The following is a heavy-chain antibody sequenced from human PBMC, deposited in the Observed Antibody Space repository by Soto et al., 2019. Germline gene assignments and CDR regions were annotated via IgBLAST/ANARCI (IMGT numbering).Heavy chain of an antibody. V-gene: IGHV3-7*01. Sequence: VGSLRLSCAASGFTFSSYWMSWVRQAPGKGLEWVANINQRGNERYYVDSLKGRFTISRDNAENSLYLQVNSLRAEDTAVYYCARDGVEAGLYLDNWGQGTLVTVSS. J-gene: IGHJ4*02. CDR1: GFTFSSYW. CDR3: ARDGVEAGLYLDN. D-gene: IGHD6-19*01. CDR2: INQRGNER.